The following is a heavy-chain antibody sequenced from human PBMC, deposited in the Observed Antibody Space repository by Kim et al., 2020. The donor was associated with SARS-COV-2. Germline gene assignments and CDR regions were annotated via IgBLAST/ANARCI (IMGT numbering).Heavy chain of an antibody. Sequence: GGSLRLSCAASGFTFSSYGMHWVRQAPGKGLEWVAVIWYDGSNKYYADSVKGRFTISRDNSKNTLYLQMNSLRAEDTAVYYCARDSIGDIVATARFDYWGQGTLVTVSS. J-gene: IGHJ4*02. D-gene: IGHD5-12*01. CDR3: ARDSIGDIVATARFDY. CDR2: IWYDGSNK. V-gene: IGHV3-33*01. CDR1: GFTFSSYG.